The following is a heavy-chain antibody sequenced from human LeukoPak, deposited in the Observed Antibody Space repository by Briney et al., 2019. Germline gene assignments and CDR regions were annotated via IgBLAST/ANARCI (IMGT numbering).Heavy chain of an antibody. CDR2: ISSSSSYI. J-gene: IGHJ4*02. Sequence: PGGSLRLSCAASGFTFSSYSMNWVRQAQGKGLEWVSSISSSSSYIYYADSVKGRFTISRDNAKNPLYLQMNSLRAEDTAVYYCARGGPWELPLDYWGQGTLVTVSS. V-gene: IGHV3-21*01. CDR3: ARGGPWELPLDY. CDR1: GFTFSSYS. D-gene: IGHD1-26*01.